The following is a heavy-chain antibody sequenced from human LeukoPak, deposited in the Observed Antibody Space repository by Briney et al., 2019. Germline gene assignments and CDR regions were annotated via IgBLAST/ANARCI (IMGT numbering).Heavy chain of an antibody. V-gene: IGHV3-21*01. J-gene: IGHJ3*02. CDR3: ARPRTYGDGDAFDM. Sequence: PGGSLRLSCAASGFTFSSYSMNWVRQAPGKGLEWVSSISSSSSYIYYADSVKGRFTISRDNAKNSLYLQMNSLRAEDTAVYYCARPRTYGDGDAFDMWGQGTMVTVSS. CDR1: GFTFSSYS. D-gene: IGHD4-17*01. CDR2: ISSSSSYI.